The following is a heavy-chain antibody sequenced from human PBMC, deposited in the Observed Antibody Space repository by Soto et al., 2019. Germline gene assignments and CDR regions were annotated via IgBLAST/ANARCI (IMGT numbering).Heavy chain of an antibody. CDR3: SRFYYDSSGYLPSPYYYYYGMDV. V-gene: IGHV3-7*04. Sequence: GGSLRLSCAASGFTFSSYWMSWVRQAPGKGLEWVANIKQDGSEKYYVDSVKGRFTISRDNAKNSLYLQMNSLRAEDTAVYYCSRFYYDSSGYLPSPYYYYYGMDVWGQGTTVTVSS. D-gene: IGHD3-22*01. J-gene: IGHJ6*02. CDR1: GFTFSSYW. CDR2: IKQDGSEK.